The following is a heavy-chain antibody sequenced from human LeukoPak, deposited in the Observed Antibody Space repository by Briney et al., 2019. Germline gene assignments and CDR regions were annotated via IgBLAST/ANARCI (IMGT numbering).Heavy chain of an antibody. CDR1: GFTFSSYA. V-gene: IGHV3-23*01. J-gene: IGHJ4*02. D-gene: IGHD3-10*01. Sequence: GGSLRLSCAASGFTFSSYAMSWVRQAPGTGLEWVSAISGSGGSTYYADSVKGRFTISRDNSKNTLYLQMNSLRAEDTAVYYCAKGNSRYYYGSAEGDYWGQGTLVTVSS. CDR2: ISGSGGST. CDR3: AKGNSRYYYGSAEGDY.